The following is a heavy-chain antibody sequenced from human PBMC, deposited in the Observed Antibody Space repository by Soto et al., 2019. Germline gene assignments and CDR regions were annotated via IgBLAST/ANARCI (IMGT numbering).Heavy chain of an antibody. V-gene: IGHV4-31*03. CDR2: IYYSGST. CDR1: GGSISSGGYY. J-gene: IGHJ4*02. CDR3: ACSGGGGGSCCLFDF. Sequence: SETLSLTCTVSGGSISSGGYYWSWIRQHPGKGLEWIGYIYYSGSTYYNPSLKSRVTISVDTSKNQFSLKLSSVTAADTAVYYCACSGGGGGSCCLFDFWGQGTQVTLSS. D-gene: IGHD2-15*01.